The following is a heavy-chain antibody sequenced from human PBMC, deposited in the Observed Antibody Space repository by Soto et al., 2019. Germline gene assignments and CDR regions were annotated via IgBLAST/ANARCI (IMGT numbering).Heavy chain of an antibody. CDR3: ARPHGGSSGWDNWFDP. CDR2: IHYSGST. V-gene: IGHV4-59*01. CDR1: GGSISSYY. Sequence: QVQLQESGPGLVKPSETLSLTCTVSGGSISSYYWSWIRQPPGKGLEWIGYIHYSGSTNYNPSLKSRVTISVDTPKNQFSLKLRSVTAADTAVYYCARPHGGSSGWDNWFDPWGQGTLVTVSS. D-gene: IGHD6-25*01. J-gene: IGHJ5*02.